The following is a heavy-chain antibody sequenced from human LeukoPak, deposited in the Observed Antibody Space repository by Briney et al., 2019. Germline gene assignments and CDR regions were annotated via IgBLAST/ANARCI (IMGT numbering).Heavy chain of an antibody. D-gene: IGHD3-10*01. V-gene: IGHV4-34*01. CDR1: GGSFSDYY. CDR2: INHSGST. CDR3: AREAITMVRGYDI. J-gene: IGHJ3*02. Sequence: PSETLSLTCAVYGGSFSDYYWSWIRRPPGKGLEWIGEINHSGSTNYNPSLKSRVTISVDTSKNQFSLKLSSVTAADTAVYYCAREAITMVRGYDIWGQGTMVTVSS.